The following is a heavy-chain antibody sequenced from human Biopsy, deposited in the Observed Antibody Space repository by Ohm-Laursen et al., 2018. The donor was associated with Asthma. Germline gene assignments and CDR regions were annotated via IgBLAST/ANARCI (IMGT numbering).Heavy chain of an antibody. CDR2: NYYSGRT. CDR1: GDAMSTSGSY. V-gene: IGHV4-39*02. J-gene: IGHJ2*01. D-gene: IGHD6-6*01. Sequence: GTLSLTCIVSGDAMSTSGSYWGWIRQSPGKGLEWIGSNYYSGRTYYNPSFGGRVTISADTSKNHFSLKVTSVTAADTAVYYCARAVSSSSYWYFDLWGRGDLVTVSS. CDR3: ARAVSSSSYWYFDL.